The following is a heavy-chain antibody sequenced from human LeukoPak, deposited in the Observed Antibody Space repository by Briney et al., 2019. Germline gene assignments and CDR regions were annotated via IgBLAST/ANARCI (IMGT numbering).Heavy chain of an antibody. CDR2: IYYSGST. D-gene: IGHD4-17*01. CDR1: GGSIRSYY. Sequence: PSETLSLTCTVSGGSIRSYYWSWIRQPPGKGLEWIGYIYYSGSTNYNPSLKSRVTISVDTSKNQFSLKLSSVTAADTAVYYCARDRYGAYVADYWGQGTLVTVSS. CDR3: ARDRYGAYVADY. V-gene: IGHV4-59*01. J-gene: IGHJ4*02.